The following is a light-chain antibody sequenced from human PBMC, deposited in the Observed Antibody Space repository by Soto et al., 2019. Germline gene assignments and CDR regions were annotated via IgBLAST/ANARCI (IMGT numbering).Light chain of an antibody. CDR3: QVWDTNTDHRV. CDR2: VDT. J-gene: IGLJ3*02. CDR1: NIRHKG. Sequence: SYELTQPPSVSVAPGKTATISCGGNNIRHKGVHWYQQKPGQAPILDIYVDTERPSGIPERFSGSNSGNTATLTIARVEAGDEADYYCQVWDTNTDHRVFGGGTKVTVL. V-gene: IGLV3-21*04.